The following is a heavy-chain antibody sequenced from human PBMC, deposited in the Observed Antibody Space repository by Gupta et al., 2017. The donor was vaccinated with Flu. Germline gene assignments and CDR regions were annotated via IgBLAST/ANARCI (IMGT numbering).Heavy chain of an antibody. D-gene: IGHD3-3*02. CDR3: ARDFSNYYYYIDV. Sequence: LSHFWMSWVRQAPGKGLEWVANIKHDGSETYYVDSVKDRFTISRDNAQNSLYLQMNSLRAEDTAVYYCARDFSNYYYYIDVWGKGTTVTVSS. J-gene: IGHJ6*03. CDR1: LSHFW. V-gene: IGHV3-7*01. CDR2: IKHDGSET.